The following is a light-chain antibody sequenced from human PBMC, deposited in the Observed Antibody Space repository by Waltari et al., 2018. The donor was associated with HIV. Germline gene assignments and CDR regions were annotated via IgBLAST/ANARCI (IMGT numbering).Light chain of an antibody. CDR1: QSVNSD. Sequence: EILMTQSPATLSVSPGERATLSCRASQSVNSDLAWYQHKPGQVPRLLIYGASTRATGIPARFSGSGSGTDFTLTISSLQSEDFADYYCQHYNNWPPGFGQGTKVEIK. CDR3: QHYNNWPPG. CDR2: GAS. V-gene: IGKV3-15*01. J-gene: IGKJ1*01.